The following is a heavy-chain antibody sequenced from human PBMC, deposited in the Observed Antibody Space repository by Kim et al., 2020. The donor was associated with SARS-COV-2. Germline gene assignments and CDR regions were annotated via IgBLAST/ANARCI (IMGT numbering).Heavy chain of an antibody. J-gene: IGHJ4*02. Sequence: AESMKGRFTNSRDNSKNTLYLQMDSLRPEDTAMYYCAKEAPGTYFPVFDYWGQGTLVIVSS. CDR3: AKEAPGTYFPVFDY. D-gene: IGHD1-26*01. V-gene: IGHV3-30*02.